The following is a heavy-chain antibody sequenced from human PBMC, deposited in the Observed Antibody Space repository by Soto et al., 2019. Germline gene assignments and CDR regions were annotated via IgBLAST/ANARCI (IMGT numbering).Heavy chain of an antibody. CDR3: ASEIDATTATSLDY. D-gene: IGHD4-17*01. Sequence: ASVKVSCKASGYTFSNCAMHWVRQAPGQGLEWMGWINAGNGDTKYSQKFQDRVTITRDTSASTAYMELSSLRFEDTAVYCCASEIDATTATSLDYWGQGTPVTVSS. CDR1: GYTFSNCA. V-gene: IGHV1-3*01. CDR2: INAGNGDT. J-gene: IGHJ4*02.